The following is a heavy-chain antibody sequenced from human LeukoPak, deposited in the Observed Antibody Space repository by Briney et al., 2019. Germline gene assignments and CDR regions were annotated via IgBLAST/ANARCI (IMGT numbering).Heavy chain of an antibody. J-gene: IGHJ4*02. Sequence: SETLSLTCTVSGGSISSGNYYWSWIRQHPGKGLEWIGYIYYSGSTYYNPSLKSRVTISVDTSKNQFSLKLSSVTAADTAVYYCAREGGYDYTYYCDSSGYYIDYWGQGTLVTAFS. CDR1: GGSISSGNYY. CDR2: IYYSGST. CDR3: AREGGYDYTYYCDSSGYYIDY. D-gene: IGHD3-22*01. V-gene: IGHV4-31*03.